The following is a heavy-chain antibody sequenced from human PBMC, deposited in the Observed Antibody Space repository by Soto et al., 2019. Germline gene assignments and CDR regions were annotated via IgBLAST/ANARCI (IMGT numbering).Heavy chain of an antibody. CDR1: GYTFTSYY. V-gene: IGHV1-46*03. CDR2: IHPSGAVT. Sequence: QVQLVQSGAEVKKPGASVKVSCKASGYTFTSYYVHWVRQAPGQGLEWMGIIHPSGAVTNYAQKFQGRVTMTRDTSPSTVYLELSSLRSEDTAVYYCTADPANEENDAFDVWGQGTMVTVSS. D-gene: IGHD1-1*01. CDR3: TADPANEENDAFDV. J-gene: IGHJ3*01.